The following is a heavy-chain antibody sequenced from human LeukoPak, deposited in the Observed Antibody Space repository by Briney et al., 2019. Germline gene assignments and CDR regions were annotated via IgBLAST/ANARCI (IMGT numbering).Heavy chain of an antibody. CDR2: YTDGNT. D-gene: IGHD5-24*01. CDR1: GFTVSTYY. CDR3: ARDGYKE. V-gene: IGHV3-53*01. Sequence: GGSLRLSCAASGFTVSTYYMSWPRQAPGKGLEWVSVYTDGNTYYASSVKGRFTISRDNSKNTLYLQMNSLRAEDTAIYYCARDGYKEWGQGTLVTVSS. J-gene: IGHJ4*02.